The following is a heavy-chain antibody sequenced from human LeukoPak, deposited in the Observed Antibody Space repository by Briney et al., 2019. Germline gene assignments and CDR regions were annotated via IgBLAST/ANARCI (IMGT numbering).Heavy chain of an antibody. J-gene: IGHJ3*02. CDR2: SSSSSSSI. D-gene: IGHD3-22*01. Sequence: GGSLRLSCTPSGFTFSSYSMNWVRQAPGKGLEWVSYSYSSSSSSSIYYADSVKGRFTISRDNAKNSLYLQMNSLRAEDTAVYYCARKGYYSQAFYMWGQGTMVTVSS. CDR3: ARKGYYSQAFYM. CDR1: GFTFSSYS. V-gene: IGHV3-48*01.